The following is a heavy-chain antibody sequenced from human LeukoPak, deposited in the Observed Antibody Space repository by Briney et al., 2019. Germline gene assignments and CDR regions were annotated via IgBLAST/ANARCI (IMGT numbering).Heavy chain of an antibody. D-gene: IGHD3-22*01. J-gene: IGHJ4*02. Sequence: HPGGSLRLSCEVFGFTFSTSAMSWVRQAPGKGLEWVSGIRPSDDTTYYVDSVKGRFTVSRDNSKNTLYLQMHSLRVEDTAVYYCRFYISGSDYWGQGTLVTASS. V-gene: IGHV3-23*01. CDR1: GFTFSTSA. CDR3: RFYISGSDY. CDR2: IRPSDDTT.